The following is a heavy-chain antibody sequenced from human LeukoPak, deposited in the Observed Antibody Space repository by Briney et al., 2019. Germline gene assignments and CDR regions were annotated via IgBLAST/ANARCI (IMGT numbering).Heavy chain of an antibody. CDR2: IYYSGST. J-gene: IGHJ4*02. D-gene: IGHD3-10*01. Sequence: SSQTLSLTCTVSGGSISSGGYYWSWIRQHPGKGLEWIGYIYYSGSTYYNPSLKSRVTISVDTSKNQFSLKLSSVTAADTAVYYCAREGSSSIDYWGQGTLVTVSS. V-gene: IGHV4-31*03. CDR1: GGSISSGGYY. CDR3: AREGSSSIDY.